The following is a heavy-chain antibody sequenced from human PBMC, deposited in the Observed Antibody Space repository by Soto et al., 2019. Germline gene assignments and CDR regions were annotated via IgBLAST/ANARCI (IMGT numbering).Heavy chain of an antibody. CDR3: ARGDYYYIHDY. V-gene: IGHV1-3*01. CDR1: GYTFTSYA. Sequence: QVQLVQSGAEVKKPGASVKVSCKASGYTFTSYAMHWVRQAPGQRLEWMGWINAGNGNTKYSQKFQGRVTITRDTSASTDYMEGSSLRDEDTAVYYCARGDYYYIHDYWGQGTMVTVSS. D-gene: IGHD3-22*01. CDR2: INAGNGNT. J-gene: IGHJ4*02.